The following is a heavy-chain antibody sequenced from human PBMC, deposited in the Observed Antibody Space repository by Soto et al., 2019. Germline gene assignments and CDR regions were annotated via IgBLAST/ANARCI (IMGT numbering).Heavy chain of an antibody. D-gene: IGHD5-18*01. J-gene: IGHJ6*02. CDR3: AKPRSGYGDYYYYYGMDV. Sequence: GGSLRLSCAASGFTFSSYAMSWVRQAPGKGLEWVSAISGSGGSTYYADSVKGRFTISRDNSKNTLYLHMNSLRAEDTAVYYCAKPRSGYGDYYYYYGMDVWGQGTTVTVSS. V-gene: IGHV3-23*01. CDR2: ISGSGGST. CDR1: GFTFSSYA.